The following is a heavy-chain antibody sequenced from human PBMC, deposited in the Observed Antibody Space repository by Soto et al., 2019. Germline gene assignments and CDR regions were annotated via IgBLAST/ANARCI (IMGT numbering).Heavy chain of an antibody. V-gene: IGHV1-18*01. CDR1: GYTFTSYG. CDR3: ARDQSTPYYDYVWGSYRLYNWFDP. Sequence: ASVKVSCKASGYTFTSYGISWVRQAPGQGLEWMGWISAYNGNTNYAQKLQGRVTMTTDTSTSTAYMELRSLRSDDTAVYYCARDQSTPYYDYVWGSYRLYNWFDPWGQGTLVTVSS. D-gene: IGHD3-16*02. CDR2: ISAYNGNT. J-gene: IGHJ5*02.